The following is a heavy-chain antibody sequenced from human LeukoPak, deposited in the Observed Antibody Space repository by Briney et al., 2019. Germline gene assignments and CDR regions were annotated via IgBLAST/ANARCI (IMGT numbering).Heavy chain of an antibody. V-gene: IGHV1-46*01. CDR1: GYTFTNNY. Sequence: GASVNVSFTASGYTFTNNYLHWVRQAPGQGLEWMGMIYPRDGSTSYAQNFQGRVTVTRDTSTTTVHMELRGLRSEDTAVYYCARDQGGFDYWGQGTVVTVSS. CDR3: ARDQGGFDY. J-gene: IGHJ4*02. CDR2: IYPRDGST.